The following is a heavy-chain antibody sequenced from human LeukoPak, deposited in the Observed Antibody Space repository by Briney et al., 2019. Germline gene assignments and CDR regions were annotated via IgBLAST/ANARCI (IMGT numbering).Heavy chain of an antibody. CDR2: ISGSGGST. CDR1: GFTFSTYW. Sequence: GGSLRLSCAASGFTFSTYWMSWVRQAPGKGLEWVSAISGSGGSTYYADSVKGRFTISRDNSKNTLYLQMNSLRAEDTAVYYCAKSDPVLTHFDYWGQGTLVTVSS. J-gene: IGHJ4*02. D-gene: IGHD2-8*02. V-gene: IGHV3-23*01. CDR3: AKSDPVLTHFDY.